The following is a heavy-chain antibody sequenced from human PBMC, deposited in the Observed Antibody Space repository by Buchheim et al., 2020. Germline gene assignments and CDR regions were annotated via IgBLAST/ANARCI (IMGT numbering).Heavy chain of an antibody. CDR3: ARGRYSSSWYRYNWFDP. V-gene: IGHV4-34*01. D-gene: IGHD6-13*01. CDR1: GGSFSGYY. Sequence: QVQLQQWGAGLLKPSETLSLTCAVYGGSFSGYYWSWIRQPPGKGLEWIGEINHSGSTNYNPSLKSRVTISVDTSKNQFSLKLSSVTAADTAVYYCARGRYSSSWYRYNWFDPWGQGTL. CDR2: INHSGST. J-gene: IGHJ5*02.